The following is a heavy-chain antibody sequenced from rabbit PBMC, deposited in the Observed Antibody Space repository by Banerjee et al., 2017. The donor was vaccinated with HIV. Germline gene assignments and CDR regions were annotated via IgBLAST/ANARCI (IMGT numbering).Heavy chain of an antibody. CDR1: GFDFSSYA. CDR2: ITYRGSA. Sequence: QEQLKESGGGLVQPGGSLKLSCKASGFDFSSYAITWVRQAPGKGLEYIGYITYRGSAYYASWVNGRFTISRENTQNTLYLQLNSLTAADTATYFCARDGGYAGYGWGYFNLWGPGTLVTVS. D-gene: IGHD7-1*01. V-gene: IGHV1S29*01. J-gene: IGHJ4*01. CDR3: ARDGGYAGYGWGYFNL.